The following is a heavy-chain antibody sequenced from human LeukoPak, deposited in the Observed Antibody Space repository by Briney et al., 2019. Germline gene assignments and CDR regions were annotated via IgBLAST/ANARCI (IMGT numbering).Heavy chain of an antibody. CDR2: ISAYNGNT. V-gene: IGHV1-18*01. D-gene: IGHD3-22*01. J-gene: IGHJ4*02. Sequence: ASVKVSCKASGYTFTSYGISWVRQAPGQGLEWMGWISAYNGNTNYAQNLQGRVTVTTDTSTSTAYMELRSLRSDDTAVYYCAREIKTYYYDNSGYPKFDYWGQGTLVTVSS. CDR1: GYTFTSYG. CDR3: AREIKTYYYDNSGYPKFDY.